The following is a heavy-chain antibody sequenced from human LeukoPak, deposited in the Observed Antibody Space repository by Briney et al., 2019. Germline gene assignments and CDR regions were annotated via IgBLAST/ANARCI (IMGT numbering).Heavy chain of an antibody. D-gene: IGHD3-3*01. CDR3: AREDFWDSDDPGRNYYYYYMDV. CDR1: GFTFSSYS. V-gene: IGHV3-48*01. Sequence: PGGSLRLSCAASGFTFSSYSMNWVRQAPGKGLEWVSYISSSSSTIYYADSEKGRFTISRNNAKNSLYLQMNSLRAEDTAVYYCAREDFWDSDDPGRNYYYYYMDVWGKGTTVTVSS. J-gene: IGHJ6*03. CDR2: ISSSSSTI.